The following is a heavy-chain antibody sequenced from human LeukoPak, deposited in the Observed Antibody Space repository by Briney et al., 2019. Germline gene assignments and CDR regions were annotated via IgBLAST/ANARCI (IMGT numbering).Heavy chain of an antibody. CDR3: ARGRAPGYYDFWSGYFFFDY. V-gene: IGHV4-59*12. CDR1: GGSISSYY. CDR2: IYYSGST. Sequence: SETLSLTCTVSGGSISSYYWSWIRQPPGKGLEWIGYIYYSGSTNYNPSLKSRVTISVDTSKNQFPLKLSSVTAADTAVYYCARGRAPGYYDFWSGYFFFDYWGQGTLVTVSS. J-gene: IGHJ4*02. D-gene: IGHD3-3*01.